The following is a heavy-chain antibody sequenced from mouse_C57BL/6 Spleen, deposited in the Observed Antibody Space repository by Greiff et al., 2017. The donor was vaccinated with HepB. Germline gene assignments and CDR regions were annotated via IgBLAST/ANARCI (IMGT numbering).Heavy chain of an antibody. CDR3: ASKAMDY. CDR1: GFTFSSYA. CDR2: ISDGGSYT. Sequence: DVHLVESGGGLVKPGGSLKLSCAASGFTFSSYAMSWVRQTPEKRLEWVATISDGGSYTYYPDNVKGRFTISRDNAKNNLYLQMSHLKSEDTAMYYCASKAMDYWGQGTSVTVSS. V-gene: IGHV5-4*01. J-gene: IGHJ4*01.